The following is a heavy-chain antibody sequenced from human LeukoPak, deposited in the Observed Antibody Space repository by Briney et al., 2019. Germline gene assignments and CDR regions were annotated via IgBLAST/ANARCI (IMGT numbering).Heavy chain of an antibody. V-gene: IGHV1-8*01. CDR2: MNPNSGNT. CDR3: ARGPGNNTGWSAGMPKGWFDP. J-gene: IGHJ5*02. CDR1: GYTFTSYD. D-gene: IGHD6-19*01. Sequence: GASVKVSCKASGYTFTSYDINWVRLATGQRLEWMGWMNPNSGNTGYAKKFQGRVTMTRNTSMSTAYMELSSLRSEDSAVYYCARGPGNNTGWSAGMPKGWFDPWGQGTLVTVSS.